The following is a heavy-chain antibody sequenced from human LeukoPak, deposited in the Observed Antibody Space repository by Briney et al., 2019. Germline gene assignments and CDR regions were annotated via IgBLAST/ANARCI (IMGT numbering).Heavy chain of an antibody. CDR2: INHSGST. J-gene: IGHJ4*02. Sequence: SETLSLTCTVSGGSISSYYWSWIRQPPGKGLEWIGEINHSGSTNYNPSLKSRVTISVDTSKNQFSLKLSSVTAADTAVYYCARVGLSTMVRGVIVYWGQGTLVTVSS. CDR1: GGSISSYY. CDR3: ARVGLSTMVRGVIVY. D-gene: IGHD3-10*01. V-gene: IGHV4-34*01.